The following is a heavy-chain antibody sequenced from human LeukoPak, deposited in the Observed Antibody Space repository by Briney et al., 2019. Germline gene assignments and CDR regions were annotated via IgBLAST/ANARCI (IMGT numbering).Heavy chain of an antibody. CDR2: INPNSGGT. J-gene: IGHJ4*02. Sequence: ASVKVSCKASGYTFTGYYMHWVRQAPGQGLEWMGWINPNSGGTNYAQKFQGRVTVTRDTSISTAYMELSRLRSDDTAVYYCARVEYSSSSAFDYWGQGTLVTVSS. D-gene: IGHD6-6*01. V-gene: IGHV1-2*02. CDR3: ARVEYSSSSAFDY. CDR1: GYTFTGYY.